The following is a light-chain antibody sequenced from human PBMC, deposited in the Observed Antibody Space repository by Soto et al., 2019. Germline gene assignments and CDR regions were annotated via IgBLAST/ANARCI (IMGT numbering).Light chain of an antibody. CDR3: QQRINGPLT. J-gene: IGKJ4*01. V-gene: IGKV3-11*01. CDR1: QSVTTF. CDR2: DVS. Sequence: EIVLTQSPVTLSLSPGERATLSCRASQSVTTFLAWYQQKPGQAPRLLIYDVSKRATGIPARFSGSGSGTDFTLIISSLEPEESAVYYCQQRINGPLTFGGGTKVEIK.